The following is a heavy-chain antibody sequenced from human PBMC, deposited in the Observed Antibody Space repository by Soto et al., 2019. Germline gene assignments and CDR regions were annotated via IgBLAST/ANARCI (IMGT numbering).Heavy chain of an antibody. V-gene: IGHV3-23*01. D-gene: IGHD3-22*01. Sequence: PGGSLRLSCAASGFTFSSYAMSWVRQAPGKGLEWVSAISGSGGSTYYADSVKGRFTISRDNSKNTLYLQMNSLRAEDTAVYYCARDGPGYYYDSSGYSVYQFDYWGQGTLVTVSS. CDR2: ISGSGGST. CDR1: GFTFSSYA. CDR3: ARDGPGYYYDSSGYSVYQFDY. J-gene: IGHJ4*02.